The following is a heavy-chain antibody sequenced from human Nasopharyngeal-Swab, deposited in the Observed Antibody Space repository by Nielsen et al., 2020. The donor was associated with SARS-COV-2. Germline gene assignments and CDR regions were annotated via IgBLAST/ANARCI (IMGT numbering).Heavy chain of an antibody. Sequence: ASVKVSCKVSGYTLTELSMHWVRQAPGQRLEGMGWINAGNGNTKYSQKFQGRVTITRDTSASTAYMELSSLRSEDTAVYYCARGIAAAGTLDYWGQGTLVTVSS. CDR2: INAGNGNT. CDR3: ARGIAAAGTLDY. V-gene: IGHV1-3*01. J-gene: IGHJ4*02. CDR1: GYTLTELS. D-gene: IGHD6-13*01.